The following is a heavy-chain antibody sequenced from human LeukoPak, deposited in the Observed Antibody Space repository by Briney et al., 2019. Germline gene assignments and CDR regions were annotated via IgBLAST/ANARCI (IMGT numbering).Heavy chain of an antibody. Sequence: KSSETLSLTCTVSGASMSFVNYYWGWLRQPPGNGPEWIGSFYYTGNTYYNPSLKSRVTISVDTSKNQFSLKLNSVTAADTAVYYCARAGTGTHASYWGQGTLVTVSS. CDR1: GASMSFVNYY. J-gene: IGHJ4*02. V-gene: IGHV4-39*01. CDR2: FYYTGNT. CDR3: ARAGTGTHASY. D-gene: IGHD1-7*01.